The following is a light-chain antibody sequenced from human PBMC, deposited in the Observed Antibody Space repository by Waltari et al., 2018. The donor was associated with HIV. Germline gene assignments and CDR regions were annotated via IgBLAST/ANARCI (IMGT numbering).Light chain of an antibody. Sequence: DIVMTQSPNSLAVSLGEGATINCRSSRTILFSSENRNCLAWYQQKPGQSPKLRSYLASTRASGVPDRFSGSGSGTNVSLTISSLQTDDVALYYCQQYYSLGPTCGGGTKVEIK. V-gene: IGKV4-1*01. CDR1: RTILFSSENRNC. CDR3: QQYYSLGPT. CDR2: LAS. J-gene: IGKJ4*01.